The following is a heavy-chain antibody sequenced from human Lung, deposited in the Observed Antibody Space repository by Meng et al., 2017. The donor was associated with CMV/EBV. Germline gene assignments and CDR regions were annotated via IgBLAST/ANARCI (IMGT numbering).Heavy chain of an antibody. D-gene: IGHD6-13*01. V-gene: IGHV4-61*01. CDR2: IYYSGST. Sequence: SETLSLTCTVSGGSVSSGSYYWSWIRQPPGKGLEWIGYIYYSGSTNYNPSLKSRVTISVDTSKNQFSLKLSSVTAADTAVYYCARQESSWYYFDYWGQGTLVTVSS. J-gene: IGHJ4*02. CDR1: GGSVSSGSYY. CDR3: ARQESSWYYFDY.